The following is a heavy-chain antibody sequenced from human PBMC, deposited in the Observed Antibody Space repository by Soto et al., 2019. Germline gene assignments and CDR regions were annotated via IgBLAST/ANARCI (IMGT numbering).Heavy chain of an antibody. CDR1: GYSVANNGAT. J-gene: IGHJ4*02. V-gene: IGHV6-1*01. Sequence: SHTRSLTCAICGYSVANNGATWNWIRQSPSRGLEWLGRAYYRSRWQYDYAPSVRSRITINPDTSKNQFSLHLSSVTPEDTAVYYCARDPPDFNSGFDSWGQGSLVTVSS. CDR2: AYYRSRWQY. D-gene: IGHD1-26*01. CDR3: ARDPPDFNSGFDS.